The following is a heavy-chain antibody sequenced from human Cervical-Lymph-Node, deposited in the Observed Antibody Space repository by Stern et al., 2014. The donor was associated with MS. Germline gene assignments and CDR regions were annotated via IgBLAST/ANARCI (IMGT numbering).Heavy chain of an antibody. CDR3: ARDDGAY. CDR1: GLTVSNTY. J-gene: IGHJ4*02. CDR2: IFGGGST. Sequence: EDQLVESGGGLIQPGGSLRLSCAASGLTVSNTYMSWVRQAPGKGLEWVSVIFGGGSTYYADSVKGRFTISRDNSKNTLYLQMNSLSVEDTAVYYCARDDGAYWGQGTLVTVSS. V-gene: IGHV3-53*01. D-gene: IGHD3-10*01.